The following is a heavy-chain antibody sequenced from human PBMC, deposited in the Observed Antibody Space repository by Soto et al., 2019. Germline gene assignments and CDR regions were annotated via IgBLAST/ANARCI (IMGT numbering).Heavy chain of an antibody. V-gene: IGHV4-39*01. J-gene: IGHJ4*02. CDR1: GGSISSSSYY. Sequence: QLQLQESGPGLVKPSETLSLTCTVSGGSISSSSYYWGWIRQPPGKGLEWIGSIYYSGSTYYNPSLKSRVTVSGDTSKNQFSLKLSSVTAADTAVYYCARVLLWFGESMYYFDYWGQGTLVTVSS. CDR3: ARVLLWFGESMYYFDY. CDR2: IYYSGST. D-gene: IGHD3-10*01.